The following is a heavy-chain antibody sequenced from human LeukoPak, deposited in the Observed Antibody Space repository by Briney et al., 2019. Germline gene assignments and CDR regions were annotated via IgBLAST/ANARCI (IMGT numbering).Heavy chain of an antibody. CDR3: ARGHFGVVLDY. CDR2: IRGDSSET. J-gene: IGHJ4*02. CDR1: GFTFSSYS. Sequence: GGSLRLSCAGSGFTFSSYSMTWVRQAPGKGLEWVSSIRGDSSETRHAGSVMGRFTISRDNAEKSLYLQMNSLRAEDTAVYYCARGHFGVVLDYWGQGTLVTVSS. V-gene: IGHV3-21*01. D-gene: IGHD3-3*01.